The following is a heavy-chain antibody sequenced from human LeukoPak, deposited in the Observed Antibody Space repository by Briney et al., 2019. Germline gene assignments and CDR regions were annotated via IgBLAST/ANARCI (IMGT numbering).Heavy chain of an antibody. CDR1: GFTFSNYA. CDR3: ARVGPVGANGVDY. D-gene: IGHD1-26*01. V-gene: IGHV3-23*01. CDR2: ISNSDSST. Sequence: GGSLRLSCAASGFTFSNYAMNWVRQAPGKGLEWVSAISNSDSSTYYADSVKGRFTISRDNSKNTLYLQMNSLRAEDTAVYYCARVGPVGANGVDYWGQGTLVTVSS. J-gene: IGHJ4*02.